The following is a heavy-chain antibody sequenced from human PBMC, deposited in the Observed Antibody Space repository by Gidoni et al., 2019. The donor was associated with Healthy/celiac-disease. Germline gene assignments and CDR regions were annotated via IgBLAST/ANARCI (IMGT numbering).Heavy chain of an antibody. CDR1: GFTFSSYG. J-gene: IGHJ4*02. CDR2: IWYDGSNK. CDR3: ARGCDILTGYEYYFDY. D-gene: IGHD3-9*01. Sequence: QVQLVESGGGVVQPGRSLRLSCAASGFTFSSYGMHWVRQAPGKGLEWVAVIWYDGSNKYYADSVKGRFTISRDNSKNTLYLQMNSLRAEDTAVYYCARGCDILTGYEYYFDYWGQGTLVTVSS. V-gene: IGHV3-33*01.